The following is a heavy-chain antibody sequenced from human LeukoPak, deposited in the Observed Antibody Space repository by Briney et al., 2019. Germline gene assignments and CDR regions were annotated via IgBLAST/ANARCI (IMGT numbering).Heavy chain of an antibody. D-gene: IGHD6-13*01. CDR3: ARERREPGIAAAGKDY. J-gene: IGHJ4*02. V-gene: IGHV3-48*04. CDR1: GFTFSSYN. Sequence: GGSLRLSCAASGFTFSSYNMNWVRQAPGKGLEWVSYISSSSSTIYYADSVKGRFTISRDNAKNSLYLQMNSLRAEDTAVYYCARERREPGIAAAGKDYRGQGTLVTVSS. CDR2: ISSSSSTI.